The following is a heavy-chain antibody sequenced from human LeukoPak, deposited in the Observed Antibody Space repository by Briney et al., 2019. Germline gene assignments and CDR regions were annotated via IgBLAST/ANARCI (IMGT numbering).Heavy chain of an antibody. Sequence: GRSLRLSCAASGFTFDDYAMHWVRQAPGKGLEWVSGISWNSGSIGYADSVKGRFTISRDTSKNTLYLQMNSLRAEDTAVYYCAKGRRTFIVVVIDAFDVWGQGTMVTVSS. V-gene: IGHV3-9*01. CDR2: ISWNSGSI. J-gene: IGHJ3*01. CDR1: GFTFDDYA. D-gene: IGHD3-22*01. CDR3: AKGRRTFIVVVIDAFDV.